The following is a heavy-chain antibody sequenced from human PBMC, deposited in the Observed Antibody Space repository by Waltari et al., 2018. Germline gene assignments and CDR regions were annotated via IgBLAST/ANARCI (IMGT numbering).Heavy chain of an antibody. CDR2: IYYSGST. CDR3: ARDSPTVTMEGAFDI. CDR1: GGSISSYY. V-gene: IGHV4-59*01. Sequence: QVQLQESGPGLVKPSETLSLTCTVSGGSISSYYWSWIRQPPGKGLEWIGYIYYSGSTNYNPSPKRRVTISVDTSKNQFSLKLSSVTAADTAVYYCARDSPTVTMEGAFDIWGQGTMVTVSS. J-gene: IGHJ3*02. D-gene: IGHD4-4*01.